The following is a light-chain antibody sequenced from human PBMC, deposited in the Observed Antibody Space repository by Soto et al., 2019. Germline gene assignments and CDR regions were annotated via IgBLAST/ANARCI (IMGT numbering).Light chain of an antibody. CDR2: ANS. V-gene: IGLV1-40*01. CDR1: SSNIGAGYD. J-gene: IGLJ2*01. Sequence: QAVVTQPPSVSGAPGQRVTISCTGSSSNIGAGYDVHWYQQLPGTAPKLLIYANSNRPSGVPDRFSGSKSGTSASLAITGLQAEDEADYYCQSYDSSLSKRVFGGGTKLTVL. CDR3: QSYDSSLSKRV.